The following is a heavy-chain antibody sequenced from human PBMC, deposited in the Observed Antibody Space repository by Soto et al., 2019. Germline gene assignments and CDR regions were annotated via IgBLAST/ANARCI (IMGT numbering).Heavy chain of an antibody. CDR2: ISAYSGNT. Sequence: QVQLVQSGAEVKKPGASVKVSCKASGYTFTNYGISWVRQAPGQGIEWMGWISAYSGNTNYAQKLQGRGIMTTDTSTSPAYRELRSLRSADTAVYYCARADYAERWFEPWGQGTLVTVSS. D-gene: IGHD4-17*01. J-gene: IGHJ5*02. V-gene: IGHV1-18*01. CDR1: GYTFTNYG. CDR3: ARADYAERWFEP.